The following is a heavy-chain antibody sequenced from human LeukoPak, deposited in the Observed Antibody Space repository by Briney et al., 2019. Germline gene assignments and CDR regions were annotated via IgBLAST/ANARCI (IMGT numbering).Heavy chain of an antibody. V-gene: IGHV4-31*03. D-gene: IGHD3-22*01. J-gene: IGHJ4*02. Sequence: PSETLSLTCTVSGGSISSGGYYWTWIRQHPGKGLEWIGYIYDSGGTNYNPSLKSRAIISVDTSKNQFPLKLSSVTAADTAVYYCARQYYYDSSGYRPFDYWGQGTLVTVSS. CDR2: IYDSGGT. CDR1: GGSISSGGYY. CDR3: ARQYYYDSSGYRPFDY.